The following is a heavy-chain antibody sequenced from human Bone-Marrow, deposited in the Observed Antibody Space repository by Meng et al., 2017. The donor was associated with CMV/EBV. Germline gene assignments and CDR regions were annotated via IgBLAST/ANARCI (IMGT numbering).Heavy chain of an antibody. D-gene: IGHD1-26*01. V-gene: IGHV3-15*04. J-gene: IGHJ4*02. Sequence: GESLKISCAASGFTFSSYGMHWVRQAPGKGLEWVGRIESKSGGGTADYGAPVKGRFTISRDDSKNALYLQIDSLKSEDTAMYYCSTIGLGGSYSLDYWGQGTLVTVSS. CDR1: GFTFSSYG. CDR2: IESKSGGGTA. CDR3: STIGLGGSYSLDY.